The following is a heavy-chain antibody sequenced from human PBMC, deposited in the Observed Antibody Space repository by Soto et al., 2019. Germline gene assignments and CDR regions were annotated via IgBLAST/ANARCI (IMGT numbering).Heavy chain of an antibody. CDR2: ISTRSDI. CDR3: ARAATAWHLAYGLDV. CDR1: GFTFSGHS. V-gene: IGHV3-21*01. D-gene: IGHD6-25*01. Sequence: GGSLRLSCAASGFTFSGHSMNWVRQAPGKGLEWVASISTRSDIYYADSVKGRFTISRDNAKNSVSLQMNSLRAEDTAVYYCARAATAWHLAYGLDVWGQGTTVTVSS. J-gene: IGHJ6*02.